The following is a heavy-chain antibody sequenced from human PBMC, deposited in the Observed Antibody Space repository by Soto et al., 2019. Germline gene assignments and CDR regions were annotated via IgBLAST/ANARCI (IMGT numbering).Heavy chain of an antibody. D-gene: IGHD1-1*01. CDR3: ARGRWNTAGMDV. CDR1: GFTFSNAW. V-gene: IGHV3-74*02. Sequence: EVYLVESGGGLVKPGGSLRLSCAASGFTFSNAWMSWVRQAPGKGLEWVGRIKSDGSTSYADSVKGRFTISRDNAKNTVYLQMNSLRAEDTAVYYCARGRWNTAGMDVWGQGTTVIVSS. J-gene: IGHJ6*02. CDR2: IKSDGST.